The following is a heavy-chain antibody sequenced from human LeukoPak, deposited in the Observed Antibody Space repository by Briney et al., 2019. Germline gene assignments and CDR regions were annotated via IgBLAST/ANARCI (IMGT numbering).Heavy chain of an antibody. J-gene: IGHJ6*02. V-gene: IGHV3-33*01. CDR2: IWYDGSNK. D-gene: IGHD2-2*01. CDR3: ARVEGGYCSSTSCYQYYYYYGMDV. Sequence: GGSLRLSCAASGFTFSSYGMHWVRQAPGRGLEWVAVIWYDGSNKYYADSVKGRFTISRDNSKNTLYLQMNSLGAEDTAVYYCARVEGGYCSSTSCYQYYYYYGMDVWGQGTTVTVSS. CDR1: GFTFSSYG.